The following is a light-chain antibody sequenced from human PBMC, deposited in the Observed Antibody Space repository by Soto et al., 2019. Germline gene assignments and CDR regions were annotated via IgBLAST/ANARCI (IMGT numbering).Light chain of an antibody. CDR2: DVT. CDR1: DNDVGVYNY. Sequence: QSALTQPVSVSGSPGQPITISCTGTDNDVGVYNYVSWYQQHPGKAPKLIIYDVTNRPSGVSNRFSGSKSGNTASLTISGLQAEDEADYYCSSYTTSTTRVFGGGTKLTVL. V-gene: IGLV2-14*01. CDR3: SSYTTSTTRV. J-gene: IGLJ3*02.